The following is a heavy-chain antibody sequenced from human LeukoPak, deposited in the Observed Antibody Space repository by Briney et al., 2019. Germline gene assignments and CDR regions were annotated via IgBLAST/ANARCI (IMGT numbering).Heavy chain of an antibody. CDR3: ARGWGRPERSYYSSTSCYTGFDP. D-gene: IGHD2-2*02. V-gene: IGHV4-34*01. Sequence: PSETLSLTCAVYGGSFSGYYWSWIRQPPGKGLEWIGEINHSGSTNYNPSLKSRVTISVDTSKNQFSLKLSSVTAADTAVYYCARGWGRPERSYYSSTSCYTGFDPWGQGTLVTVSS. J-gene: IGHJ5*02. CDR1: GGSFSGYY. CDR2: INHSGST.